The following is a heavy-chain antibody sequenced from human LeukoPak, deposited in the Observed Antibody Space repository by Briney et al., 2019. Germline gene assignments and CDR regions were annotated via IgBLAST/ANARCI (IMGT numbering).Heavy chain of an antibody. CDR2: INGSGGST. J-gene: IGHJ4*02. CDR3: AKNRGAPL. D-gene: IGHD2/OR15-2a*01. Sequence: RGSLRLSRAASGFTFSTYAMSWVCHAPAKGLEWVSDINGSGGSTYYADSVKGRFTISRDNSKNTLYLQMNSLRAEDTAIYYCAKNRGAPLWGQGTLVTVSS. CDR1: GFTFSTYA. V-gene: IGHV3-23*01.